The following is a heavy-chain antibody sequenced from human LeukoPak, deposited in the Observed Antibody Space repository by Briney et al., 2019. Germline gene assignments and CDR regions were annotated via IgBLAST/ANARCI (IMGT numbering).Heavy chain of an antibody. CDR2: ITTNNATI. CDR3: ARPRPGLWMDY. D-gene: IGHD5-12*01. CDR1: GFTFSNSG. Sequence: PGGSLRLSCAASGFTFSNSGMNWVRQAPGKGLEWVAFITTNNATISYAGSVKGRFTISRDNAKNSLYLQMNSLGDEDTAVYYCARPRPGLWMDYWGQGTLVTVSS. V-gene: IGHV3-48*02. J-gene: IGHJ4*02.